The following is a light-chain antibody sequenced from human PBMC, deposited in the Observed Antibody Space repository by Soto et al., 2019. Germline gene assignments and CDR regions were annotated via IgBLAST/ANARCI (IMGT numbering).Light chain of an antibody. CDR3: QQYGRSGT. V-gene: IGKV3-20*01. Sequence: VLTQSPGTLSLSPRERATLSCRASQSVSNNYLAWYQQKPGQAPRLLIYGASNRATGIPDRFSGSGSGTDFTLTISRLEPEDFAVYYCQQYGRSGTFGQGTKVDI. CDR1: QSVSNNY. J-gene: IGKJ1*01. CDR2: GAS.